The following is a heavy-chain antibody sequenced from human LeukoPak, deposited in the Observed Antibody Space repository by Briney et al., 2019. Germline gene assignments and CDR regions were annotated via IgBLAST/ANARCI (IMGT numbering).Heavy chain of an antibody. V-gene: IGHV4-39*02. Sequence: SETLSLTCIVSGGSISSISSNNYHWGWIRQPPGKGLEWTGSIYSGSTYYNPSLKSRVTISVDTSKNQFSLKLSSVTAADTALYYCAREMGVVTAHGIDVWGQGTTVTVSS. CDR2: IYSGST. CDR3: AREMGVVTAHGIDV. CDR1: GGSISSISSNNYH. D-gene: IGHD4-23*01. J-gene: IGHJ6*02.